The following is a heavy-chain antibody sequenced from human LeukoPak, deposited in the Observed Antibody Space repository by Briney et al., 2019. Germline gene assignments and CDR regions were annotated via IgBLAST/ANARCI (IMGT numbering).Heavy chain of an antibody. CDR1: GGTFSSYA. V-gene: IGHV1-69*04. Sequence: GASVKVSCKASGGTFSSYAISWVRQAPGQGLEWMGRIIPILGIANYAQKFQGRVTITADKSTSTAYMELSSLRSEDTAVYYCARWDSSGYLDYWGQGTLATVSS. CDR2: IIPILGIA. D-gene: IGHD6-19*01. CDR3: ARWDSSGYLDY. J-gene: IGHJ4*02.